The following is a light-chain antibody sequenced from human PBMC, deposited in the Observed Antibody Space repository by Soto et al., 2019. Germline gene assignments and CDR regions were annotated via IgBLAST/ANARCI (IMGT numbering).Light chain of an antibody. CDR3: QQYGSSNLIT. CDR2: GVS. J-gene: IGKJ5*01. CDR1: QRLSASD. Sequence: EIVLTQSPATLSLSPGQRATLSCRASQRLSASDIAWYQQKPSQAPKSLIYGVSSSDSGIADRFSGSGSGTDFTLTISRLEPEDFEVYLCQQYGSSNLITFGQGTRLEI. V-gene: IGKV3-20*01.